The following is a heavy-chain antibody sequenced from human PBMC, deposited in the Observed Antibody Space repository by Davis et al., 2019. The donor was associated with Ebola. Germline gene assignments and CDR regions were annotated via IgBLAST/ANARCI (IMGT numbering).Heavy chain of an antibody. CDR2: IYYSGST. CDR3: ARTAIQLWLWTFDY. D-gene: IGHD5-18*01. Sequence: MPSETLSLTCTVSGGSISSYYWSWIRQPPGKGLEWIGYIYYSGSTNYNPSLKSRVTISLDTSKNQFSLKLTSVTAADTAVYYCARTAIQLWLWTFDYWGQGTLVTVSS. V-gene: IGHV4-59*08. CDR1: GGSISSYY. J-gene: IGHJ4*02.